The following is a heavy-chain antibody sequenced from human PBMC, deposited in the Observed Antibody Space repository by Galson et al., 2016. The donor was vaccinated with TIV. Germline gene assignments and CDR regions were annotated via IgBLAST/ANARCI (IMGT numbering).Heavy chain of an antibody. J-gene: IGHJ6*02. Sequence: SLRLSCAASELIVTDNYMTWVRQAPGRGLEWVALIADDGSTFYSDSVKGRFTITRDSSKNVVNLQMNSLRPEDTAVYFCARDRRHCGNECFLRDYYGMDVWGQGTTVTV. V-gene: IGHV3-66*02. CDR3: ARDRRHCGNECFLRDYYGMDV. CDR1: ELIVTDNY. CDR2: IADDGST. D-gene: IGHD2-21*01.